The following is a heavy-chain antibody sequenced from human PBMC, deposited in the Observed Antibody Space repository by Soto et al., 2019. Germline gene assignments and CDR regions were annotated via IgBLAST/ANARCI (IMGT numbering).Heavy chain of an antibody. V-gene: IGHV3-23*01. CDR3: AKWLEGGSSFYFDY. D-gene: IGHD6-6*01. J-gene: IGHJ4*02. CDR1: GFTFSSYA. Sequence: GGSLRLSCAASGFTFSSYAMSWVRQAPGKGLEWVSAISGSGGSTYYADSVKGRFTISRDNSKNTLYLRMNSLRAEDTAVYYCAKWLEGGSSFYFDYWGQGTLVTVSS. CDR2: ISGSGGST.